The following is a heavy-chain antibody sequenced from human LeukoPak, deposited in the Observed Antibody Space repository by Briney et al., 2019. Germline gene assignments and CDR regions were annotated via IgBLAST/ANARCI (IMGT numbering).Heavy chain of an antibody. Sequence: PGGSLRLSCAASGFTFSSFWMGWVRQAPGKGLEWVASIKFDESEKHHVDSVEGRFTISRDNAKSSLYLQMNSLRAEDTAVYFCSRVTTNGYFEYWAREPWSPSPQ. J-gene: IGHJ4*02. D-gene: IGHD1-1*01. V-gene: IGHV3-7*04. CDR2: IKFDESEK. CDR1: GFTFSSFW. CDR3: SRVTTNGYFEY.